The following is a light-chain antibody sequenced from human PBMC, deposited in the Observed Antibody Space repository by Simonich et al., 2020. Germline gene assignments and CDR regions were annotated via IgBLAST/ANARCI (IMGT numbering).Light chain of an antibody. CDR3: QQYYSTPQT. CDR2: WES. CDR1: QSVLYSSNNKNY. J-gene: IGKJ1*01. Sequence: DIVMTQPPDSLAVSLGERATINCKSSQSVLYSSNNKNYLAWYQQKPGQPPKLLIYWESTRESGVPDRFSGSGSGTDFTLTISSLQAEDVAVYYCQQYYSTPQTFGQGTKVEIK. V-gene: IGKV4-1*01.